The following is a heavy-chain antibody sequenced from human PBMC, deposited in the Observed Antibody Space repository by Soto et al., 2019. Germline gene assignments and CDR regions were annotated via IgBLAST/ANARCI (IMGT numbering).Heavy chain of an antibody. CDR1: GGSVSSGSYY. D-gene: IGHD6-13*01. CDR2: IYYSGST. J-gene: IGHJ4*02. V-gene: IGHV4-61*01. Sequence: SETLSLTCTVSGGSVSSGSYYWSWIRQPPGKGLEWIGYIYYSGSTNYNPSLKSRVTISVDTSKNQFSLKLSSVTAADTAVYYCATGIAAAGTRYWGQGTLVTVSS. CDR3: ATGIAAAGTRY.